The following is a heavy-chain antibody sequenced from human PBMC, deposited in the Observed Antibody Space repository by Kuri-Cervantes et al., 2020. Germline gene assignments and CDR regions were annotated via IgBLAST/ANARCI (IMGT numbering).Heavy chain of an antibody. CDR1: GFTFSSYA. V-gene: IGHV3-30-3*01. J-gene: IGHJ4*02. Sequence: GGSLRLSCAASGFTFSSYAMHWVRQAPGKGLEWVAVISYDGSNKYYADSVKGRFTISRDNSKNTLYLQMNSLRAEDTAVYYCARSYSGSWGLSYWGQGTLVTVSS. CDR2: ISYDGSNK. CDR3: ARSYSGSWGLSY. D-gene: IGHD1-26*01.